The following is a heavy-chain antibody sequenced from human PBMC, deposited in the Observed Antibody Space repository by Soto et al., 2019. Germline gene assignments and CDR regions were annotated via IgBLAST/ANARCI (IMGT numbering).Heavy chain of an antibody. Sequence: GESLKISCKGSGYSFTSYWISWVRQMPGKGLEWMGRIDPSDSYTNYSPSFQGHVTISADKSISTAYLQWSSLKASDTAMYYCASTVRLGELSYYYYGMDVWGQGTTVTVSS. CDR1: GYSFTSYW. D-gene: IGHD3-16*02. CDR2: IDPSDSYT. V-gene: IGHV5-10-1*01. CDR3: ASTVRLGELSYYYYGMDV. J-gene: IGHJ6*02.